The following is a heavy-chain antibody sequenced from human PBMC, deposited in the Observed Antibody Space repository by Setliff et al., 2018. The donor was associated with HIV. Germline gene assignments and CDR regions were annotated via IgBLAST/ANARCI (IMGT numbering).Heavy chain of an antibody. V-gene: IGHV1-18*01. CDR3: ARVIGLYGWTNY. CDR2: INGYNDNT. J-gene: IGHJ4*02. CDR1: GYTFTNYG. Sequence: GASVKVSCKTSGYTFTNYGIIWVRQAPGQGLEWMGWINGYNDNTNYAQKFQGRVTMTTDAATGTAYMELTSLRPDDTALYYCARVIGLYGWTNYWGQGTLVTVSS. D-gene: IGHD3-10*01.